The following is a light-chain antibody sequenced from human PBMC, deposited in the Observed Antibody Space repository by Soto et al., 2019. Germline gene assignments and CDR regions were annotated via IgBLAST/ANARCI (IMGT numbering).Light chain of an antibody. CDR1: QSVSSY. J-gene: IGKJ1*01. CDR2: GAS. Sequence: EIVLTQSPATLSLSPGERATLSCRASQSVSSYLAWYQHKPGQAPRLLIYGASNRATGIPDRFSGSGSGTDFTLTISRLEPEDFAVYYCQQYGSSGTFGQGTQVAIK. V-gene: IGKV3-20*01. CDR3: QQYGSSGT.